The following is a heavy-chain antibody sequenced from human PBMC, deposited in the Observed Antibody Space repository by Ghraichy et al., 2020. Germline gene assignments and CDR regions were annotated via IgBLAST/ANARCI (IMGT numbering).Heavy chain of an antibody. CDR3: ARDYHASSYYFVDSYWYFDL. J-gene: IGHJ2*01. Sequence: SVKVSCKASGGTFSSYAISWVRQAPGQGLEWMGGIIPIFNVPTYGQKFQGRVKITADESTSTVYMELSSLRSEDTAVYYCARDYHASSYYFVDSYWYFDLWGRGTLVTVSS. CDR2: IIPIFNVP. D-gene: IGHD3-22*01. CDR1: GGTFSSYA. V-gene: IGHV1-69*13.